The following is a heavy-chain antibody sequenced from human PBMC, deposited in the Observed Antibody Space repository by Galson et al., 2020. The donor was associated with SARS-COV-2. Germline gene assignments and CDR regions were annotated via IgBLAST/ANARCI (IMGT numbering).Heavy chain of an antibody. Sequence: SETLSLTCTVYGGSFSDYYWSWIRQPPGKGLEWIGEINHSGPTNYNPSLKSRVTISVDTSKNQFSLKLTSVTPADTAVFYCARPQYYYGSGSYRFDAFDIWGQGTMVTVSS. CDR3: ARPQYYYGSGSYRFDAFDI. V-gene: IGHV4-34*01. D-gene: IGHD3-10*01. CDR2: INHSGPT. J-gene: IGHJ3*02. CDR1: GGSFSDYY.